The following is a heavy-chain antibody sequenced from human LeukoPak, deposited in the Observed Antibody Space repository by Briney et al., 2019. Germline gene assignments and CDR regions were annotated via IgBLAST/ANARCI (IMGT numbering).Heavy chain of an antibody. Sequence: GGSLTLSCAVSGFTFSSYSMNWVRQAPGKGLEWVSYISSSSSTIYYADSVKGRFTISRDNAKNSLYLQMNSLRDEDTAVYYCARDHYTGGVCYDAFDIWGQGTMVTVSS. CDR3: ARDHYTGGVCYDAFDI. D-gene: IGHD2-8*02. CDR2: ISSSSSTI. CDR1: GFTFSSYS. V-gene: IGHV3-48*02. J-gene: IGHJ3*02.